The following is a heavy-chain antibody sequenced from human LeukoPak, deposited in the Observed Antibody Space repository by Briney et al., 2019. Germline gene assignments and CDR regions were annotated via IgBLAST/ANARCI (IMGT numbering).Heavy chain of an antibody. CDR2: ISSSSSYI. V-gene: IGHV3-21*01. Sequence: GGSLRLSCAASGFTFSSYSMNWVRQAPGKGLGWVSSISSSSSYIYYADSVKGRFTISRDNAKNSLYLQMNSLRAEDTAVYYCARDRLPGHTVYWGQGTLVTVSS. CDR1: GFTFSSYS. J-gene: IGHJ4*02. CDR3: ARDRLPGHTVY. D-gene: IGHD2-2*02.